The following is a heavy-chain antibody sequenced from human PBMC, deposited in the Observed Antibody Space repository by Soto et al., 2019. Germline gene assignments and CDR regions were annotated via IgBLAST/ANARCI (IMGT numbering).Heavy chain of an antibody. J-gene: IGHJ4*02. Sequence: EVQLLESGGGLVHPGGSLRLSCAACGFTFISYAMSWVRQAPGKGLEWVSAISGSGGSTYYADSVKGRFTISRDNSKNTLYLQMNSLRAEDTAVYYCAKENGYSSSWFEFDYWGQGTLVTVSS. CDR1: GFTFISYA. V-gene: IGHV3-23*01. CDR2: ISGSGGST. CDR3: AKENGYSSSWFEFDY. D-gene: IGHD6-13*01.